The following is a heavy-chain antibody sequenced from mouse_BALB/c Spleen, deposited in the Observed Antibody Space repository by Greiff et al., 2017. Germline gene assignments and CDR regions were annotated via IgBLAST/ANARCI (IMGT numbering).Heavy chain of an antibody. Sequence: EVMLVESGGGLVKLGGSLKLSCAASGFTFSSYYMSWVRQTPEKRLELVAAINSNGGRTYYPDTVKGRFTISRDNAKNTLYLQMSSLKSEDTALYYCASRLLRDYAMDYWGQGTSVTVSS. J-gene: IGHJ4*01. CDR3: ASRLLRDYAMDY. CDR2: INSNGGRT. CDR1: GFTFSSYY. D-gene: IGHD1-1*01. V-gene: IGHV5-6-2*01.